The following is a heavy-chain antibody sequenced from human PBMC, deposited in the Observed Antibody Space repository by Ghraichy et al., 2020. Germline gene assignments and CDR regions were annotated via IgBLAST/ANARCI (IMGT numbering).Heavy chain of an antibody. Sequence: SETLSLTCAVYGGSFSGYYWSWIRQLPGKGLEWNGEINHSGSTNYNPSLKSRVTISVDTSKNQFSLKLSSVTAADTAVYYCARVEQWLVRHYFDYWGQGTLVTVSS. CDR3: ARVEQWLVRHYFDY. D-gene: IGHD6-19*01. CDR2: INHSGST. V-gene: IGHV4-34*01. CDR1: GGSFSGYY. J-gene: IGHJ4*02.